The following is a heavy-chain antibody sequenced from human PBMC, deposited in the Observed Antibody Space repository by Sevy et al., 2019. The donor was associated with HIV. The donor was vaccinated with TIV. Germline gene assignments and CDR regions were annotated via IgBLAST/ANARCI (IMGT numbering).Heavy chain of an antibody. CDR3: AKEFHYMDV. CDR1: GFTFSSYA. V-gene: IGHV3-23*01. Sequence: GGSLRLSCAASGFTFSSYAMSWVRQAPGRGVEGVSAISGSGGSTYYADSVKGRFTISGDNSKNTRYLQMNSLSAEETAVYYCAKEFHYMDVWGKGTTVTVSS. J-gene: IGHJ6*03. D-gene: IGHD2-21*01. CDR2: ISGSGGST.